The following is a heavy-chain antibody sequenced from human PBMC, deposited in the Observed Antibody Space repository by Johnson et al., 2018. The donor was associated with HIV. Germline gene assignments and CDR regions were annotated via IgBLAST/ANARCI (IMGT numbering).Heavy chain of an antibody. D-gene: IGHD2-8*02. J-gene: IGHJ3*01. Sequence: VQLVEFGGGLVKPGGSLRLSCAASGFTFSSYGMHWVRQAPGKGLEWVGRIKSKTDGGTTDYAAPVRGRFTISRDDSKNTLYLHMNSLKTEDTAVYYCAKSGLFVLVVYAPDVFYVWGQGTMVTVSS. V-gene: IGHV3-15*01. CDR1: GFTFSSYG. CDR2: IKSKTDGGTT. CDR3: AKSGLFVLVVYAPDVFYV.